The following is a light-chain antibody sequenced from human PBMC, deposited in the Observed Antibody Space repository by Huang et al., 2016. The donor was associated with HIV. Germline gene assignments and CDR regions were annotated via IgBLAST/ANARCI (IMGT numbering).Light chain of an antibody. CDR1: QSVYSSSTSNDY. V-gene: IGKV4-1*01. CDR3: QQYYSSPQT. J-gene: IGKJ1*01. CDR2: WAS. Sequence: DIIMTQSPDSLAVSLGERATLNCRSSQSVYSSSTSNDYMAWFQQKPRQPPRLLLFWASTCEAGVHDRFTGSASWTHFTLTIASLEAEDAAIYYCQQYYSSPQTFGQGTRVEVK.